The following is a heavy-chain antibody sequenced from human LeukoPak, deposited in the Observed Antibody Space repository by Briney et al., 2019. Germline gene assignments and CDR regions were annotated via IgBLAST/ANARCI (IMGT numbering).Heavy chain of an antibody. CDR1: GYTFTGYY. CDR3: ARGQLIGYCSSTSCPDAFDI. Sequence: EASVKVSCKASGYTFTGYYMHWVRQAPGQGLEWMGWINPNSGGTNYAQKFQGRVTMTRDTPISTAYMELSRLRSDDTAVYYCARGQLIGYCSSTSCPDAFDIWGQGTMVTVSS. V-gene: IGHV1-2*02. J-gene: IGHJ3*02. CDR2: INPNSGGT. D-gene: IGHD2-2*01.